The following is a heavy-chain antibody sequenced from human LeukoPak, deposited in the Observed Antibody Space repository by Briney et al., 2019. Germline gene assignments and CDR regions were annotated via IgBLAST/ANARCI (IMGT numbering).Heavy chain of an antibody. Sequence: ASVKVSCKASGYTFTGYYMHWVRQAPGQGLEWMGRINPNSGGTNYAQKFQGRVTMTRDTSISTAYMELSRLRSDDTAVYYCSREQLANAFDIWGQGTMVTVSS. CDR2: INPNSGGT. CDR3: SREQLANAFDI. V-gene: IGHV1-2*06. J-gene: IGHJ3*02. CDR1: GYTFTGYY. D-gene: IGHD6-6*01.